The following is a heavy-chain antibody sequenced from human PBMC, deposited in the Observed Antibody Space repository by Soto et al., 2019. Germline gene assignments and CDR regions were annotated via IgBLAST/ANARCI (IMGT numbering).Heavy chain of an antibody. V-gene: IGHV3-30-3*01. J-gene: IGHJ4*01. CDR3: ARDLYYGSGSYPGY. CDR2: ISYDGSNK. Sequence: GGSLRLSCAASGFTFSSYAMHWVRQAPGKGLEWVAVISYDGSNKYYADSVKGRFTISRDNSKNTLYLQMNSLKPEDTAVYYCARDLYYGSGSYPGYWGHGTLVTVSS. CDR1: GFTFSSYA. D-gene: IGHD3-10*01.